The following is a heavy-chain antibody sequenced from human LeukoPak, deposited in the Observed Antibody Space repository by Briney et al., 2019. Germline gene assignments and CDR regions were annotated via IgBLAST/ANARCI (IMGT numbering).Heavy chain of an antibody. J-gene: IGHJ4*02. V-gene: IGHV5-51*01. CDR2: IYPSDSDT. CDR1: GYSFTNYW. CDR3: ARRELGILYYFDY. D-gene: IGHD7-27*01. Sequence: GETLKISCKGSGYSFTNYWIGWVRQMPGKGLEWMGIIYPSDSDTTYSPSFQGQVTISADKSISTAYLQWSSLKASDTAMYYCARRELGILYYFDYWGQGTLVTVSS.